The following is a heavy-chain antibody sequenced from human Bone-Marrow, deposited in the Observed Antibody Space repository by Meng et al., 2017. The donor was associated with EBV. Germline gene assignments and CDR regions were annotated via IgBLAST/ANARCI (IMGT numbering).Heavy chain of an antibody. CDR2: TNEDGRTT. Sequence: EVQLVESGGGLVKTGGSLRLYCAASGFSFRSYWMHWVRQAPGKGLVWISRTNEDGRTTSYADSVKGRFTISRDNTKNTLYLQMNSLRAEDTARYFCSRDLAGAYDDWGQGTLVTVSS. V-gene: IGHV3-74*01. J-gene: IGHJ4*02. D-gene: IGHD2-21*01. CDR3: SRDLAGAYDD. CDR1: GFSFRSYW.